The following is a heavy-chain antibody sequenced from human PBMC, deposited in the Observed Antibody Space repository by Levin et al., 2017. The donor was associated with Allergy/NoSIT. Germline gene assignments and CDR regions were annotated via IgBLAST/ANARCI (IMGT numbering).Heavy chain of an antibody. V-gene: IGHV3-23*01. D-gene: IGHD6-13*01. CDR2: ISGSGGST. CDR1: GFTFSSYA. Sequence: GGSLRLSCAASGFTFSSYAMSWVRQAPGKGLEWVSAISGSGGSTYYADSVKGRFTISRDNSKNTLYLQMNSLRAEDTAVYYCAKGHSPPLGNKMGSSWGLGFDPWGQGTLVTVSS. J-gene: IGHJ5*02. CDR3: AKGHSPPLGNKMGSSWGLGFDP.